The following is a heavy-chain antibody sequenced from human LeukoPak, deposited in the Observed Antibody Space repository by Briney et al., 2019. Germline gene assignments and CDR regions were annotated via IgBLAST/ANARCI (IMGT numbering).Heavy chain of an antibody. V-gene: IGHV6-1*01. J-gene: IGHJ5*02. D-gene: IGHD7-27*01. CDR1: GDSGSSNSAA. CDR2: TYYRSNRNN. CDR3: TGDETGDLRFGP. Sequence: SQTLSLTCTISGDSGSSNSAAWNWIRQSPSKGLEWLGSTYYRSNRNNDYAVSVKSRITINPDTSKNPFSLQLKTVTHTDTAVYYCTGDETGDLRFGPWGQGTLVTVSA.